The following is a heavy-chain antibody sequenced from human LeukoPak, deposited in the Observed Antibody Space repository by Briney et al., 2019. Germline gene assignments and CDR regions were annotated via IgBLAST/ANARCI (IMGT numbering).Heavy chain of an antibody. CDR1: GFTFSSYS. V-gene: IGHV3-21*01. D-gene: IGHD6-13*01. CDR3: ASRPPYSSSWYDLDY. Sequence: GGSLRLSCAASGFTFSSYSMNWIRQAPGKGLEWVSSISSSSSYIYYADSVKGRFTISRDNAKNSLYLQMNSLRAEDTAVYYCASRPPYSSSWYDLDYWGQGTLVTVSS. CDR2: ISSSSSYI. J-gene: IGHJ4*02.